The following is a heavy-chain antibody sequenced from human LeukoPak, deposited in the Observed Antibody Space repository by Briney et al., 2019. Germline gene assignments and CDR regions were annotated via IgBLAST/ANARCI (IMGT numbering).Heavy chain of an antibody. Sequence: SETLSLTCTVSGGPISSSSYYWGWIRQPPGKGLEWIGSIYYSGSTYYNPSLKSRVTISVDTSKNQFSLKLSSVTAADTAVYYCARARTDDFWSGYNLPYYYYYMDVWGKGTTVTVSS. V-gene: IGHV4-39*01. CDR2: IYYSGST. CDR3: ARARTDDFWSGYNLPYYYYYMDV. J-gene: IGHJ6*03. D-gene: IGHD3-3*01. CDR1: GGPISSSSYY.